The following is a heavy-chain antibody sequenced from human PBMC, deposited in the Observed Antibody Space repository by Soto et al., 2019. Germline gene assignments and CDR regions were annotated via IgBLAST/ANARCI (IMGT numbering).Heavy chain of an antibody. CDR1: GGSISSSNW. D-gene: IGHD3-22*01. CDR2: IYHSGST. CDR3: ARDLYYDSHYYGMDV. V-gene: IGHV4-4*02. J-gene: IGHJ6*02. Sequence: KTSETLSLTCAVSGGSISSSNWWSWVRQPPGKGLEWIGEIYHSGSTNYNPSLKSRVTISVDKSKNQFSLKLSSVTAADTAVYYCARDLYYDSHYYGMDVWGQGTTVTVSS.